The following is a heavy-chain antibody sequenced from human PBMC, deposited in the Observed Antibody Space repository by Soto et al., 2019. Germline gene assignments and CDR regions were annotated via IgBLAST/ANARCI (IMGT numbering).Heavy chain of an antibody. J-gene: IGHJ5*02. V-gene: IGHV4-59*08. CDR1: CGLISSYY. Sequence: QVQLQESGPGLVTPSETLSLTCTVSCGLISSYYWSWIRQTRGQGLECIWYIYYSGSTKYNPSLTFRVHLPVAPSKVTYTVTLGSLTDSLAPILASARRSRTKGSRGGWPWTTCFDPWGQGTLVTVSS. D-gene: IGHD1-1*01. CDR3: ARRSRTKGSRGGWPWTTCFDP. CDR2: IYYSGST.